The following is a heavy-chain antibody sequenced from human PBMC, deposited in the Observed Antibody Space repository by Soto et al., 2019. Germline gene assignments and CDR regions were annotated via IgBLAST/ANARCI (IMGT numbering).Heavy chain of an antibody. Sequence: SETLSLTCTISGGSLSGYYWSWIRQPPGKGLAWIGEINHSGTTNYNSSLKSRVTISVDTSKNQLSLNLTSVTAADTAVYYCARGVVATTRLFDSWGQGTLVTVSS. CDR1: GGSLSGYY. CDR2: INHSGTT. V-gene: IGHV4-34*01. CDR3: ARGVVATTRLFDS. J-gene: IGHJ4*02. D-gene: IGHD5-12*01.